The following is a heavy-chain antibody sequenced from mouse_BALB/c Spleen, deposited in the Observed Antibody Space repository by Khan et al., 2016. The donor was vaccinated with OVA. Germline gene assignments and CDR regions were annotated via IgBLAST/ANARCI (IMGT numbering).Heavy chain of an antibody. V-gene: IGHV1S29*02. CDR1: GYTFTDYN. D-gene: IGHD1-2*01. CDR2: IYPNSGGT. J-gene: IGHJ3*01. CDR3: ISSGYGSFAF. Sequence: EVQLQESGPELVKPGASVKISCKASGYTFTDYNMDWVKQSHGKSLEWIGYIYPNSGGTGYNQKFKTKATLTVDISSSTAYMELRSLTSEDSAVYYCISSGYGSFAFWGQGTLVTVSA.